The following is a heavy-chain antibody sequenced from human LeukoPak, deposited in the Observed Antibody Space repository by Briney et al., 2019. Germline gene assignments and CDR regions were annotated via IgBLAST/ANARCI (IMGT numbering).Heavy chain of an antibody. Sequence: GGSLRLSCAVFGFTCSKYGMHWVRQGPGRGLEWVSFTSGDGNVYDYADSVRGRFTISRDNSKNSLYLQMNSLRREDTAFYYWAKDSAAGHYYHGMDVWGDGPTVIVSS. V-gene: IGHV3-43*02. D-gene: IGHD6-25*01. CDR3: AKDSAAGHYYHGMDV. CDR2: TSGDGNVY. CDR1: GFTCSKYG. J-gene: IGHJ6*04.